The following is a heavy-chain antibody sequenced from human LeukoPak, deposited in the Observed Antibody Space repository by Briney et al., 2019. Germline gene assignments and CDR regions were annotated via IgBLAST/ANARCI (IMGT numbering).Heavy chain of an antibody. J-gene: IGHJ1*01. CDR1: GFTFSSYW. V-gene: IGHV3-74*01. D-gene: IGHD3-22*01. CDR2: IKSDGKT. CDR3: ARAPSEIGGYYPEYFRH. Sequence: GGSLRLSCAASGFTFSSYWMHWVRQAPGKGLVWVSRIKSDGKTNYAHSVKGRFTISRDNAKNTVSLQMNSLRAEDTGVYYCARAPSEIGGYYPEYFRHWGQGTLVTVSS.